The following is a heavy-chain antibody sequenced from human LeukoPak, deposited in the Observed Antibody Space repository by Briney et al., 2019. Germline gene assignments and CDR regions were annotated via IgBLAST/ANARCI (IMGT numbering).Heavy chain of an antibody. CDR3: TSPLVVAATDWFDP. J-gene: IGHJ5*02. CDR2: IRSKANSYAT. V-gene: IGHV3-73*01. Sequence: GGSLRLSCAASGFTFSGSAMHWVRQASGKGLEWVGRIRSKANSYATAYAASVKGRFTISRDDSKNTAYLQMNSLKTEDTAVYYCTSPLVVAATDWFDPWGQGTLVTVSS. CDR1: GFTFSGSA. D-gene: IGHD2-15*01.